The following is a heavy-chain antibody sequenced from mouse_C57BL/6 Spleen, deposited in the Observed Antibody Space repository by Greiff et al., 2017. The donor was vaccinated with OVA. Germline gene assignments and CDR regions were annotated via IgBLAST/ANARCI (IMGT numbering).Heavy chain of an antibody. CDR3: ARKGVVATNYFDY. J-gene: IGHJ2*01. CDR1: GYTFTDYY. Sequence: VQLQQSGPVLVKPGASVKMSCKASGYTFTDYYMNWVKQSHGKSLEWIGVINPYNGGTSYNQKFKGKATLTVDKSSSTAYMELNSLTSEDSAVYYCARKGVVATNYFDYWGQGTTLTVSS. CDR2: INPYNGGT. D-gene: IGHD1-1*01. V-gene: IGHV1-19*01.